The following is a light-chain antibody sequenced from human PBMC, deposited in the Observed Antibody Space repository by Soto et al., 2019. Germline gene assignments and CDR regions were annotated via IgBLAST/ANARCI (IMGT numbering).Light chain of an antibody. CDR2: DVT. CDR1: SSDVGGYNY. V-gene: IGLV2-11*01. CDR3: CSYAGSYTSL. Sequence: QSALTQPASVSGSPGQSITISCTGTSSDVGGYNYVSWYQHHPGKAPKLMIYDVTKRPSGVPDRVSGSKSGNTASLTISGLQAEDEGDYYCCSYAGSYTSLFGGGTKLTVL. J-gene: IGLJ2*01.